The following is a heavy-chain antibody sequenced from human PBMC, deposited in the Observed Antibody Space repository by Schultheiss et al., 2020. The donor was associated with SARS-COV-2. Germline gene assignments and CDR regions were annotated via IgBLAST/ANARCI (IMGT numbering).Heavy chain of an antibody. D-gene: IGHD2-2*02. CDR3: AVAPRYCSSTSCYRGKYYYYYMDV. J-gene: IGHJ6*03. CDR2: ISSSSSYI. Sequence: GGSLRLSCAASGFTFSSYSMNWVRQAPGKGLEWVSSISSSSSYIYYADSVKGRFTISRDNAKNSLYLQMNSLRAEDTAVYYCAVAPRYCSSTSCYRGKYYYYYMDVWGKGTTVTVSS. V-gene: IGHV3-21*01. CDR1: GFTFSSYS.